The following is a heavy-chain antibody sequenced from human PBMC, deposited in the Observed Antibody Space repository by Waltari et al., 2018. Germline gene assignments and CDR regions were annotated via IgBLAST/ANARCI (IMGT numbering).Heavy chain of an antibody. CDR2: ITDCGGGT. CDR3: VKDFRSGSYGYYFDY. CDR1: GFTFSNYV. Sequence: EVQLLESGGGLVQPGGSLRLSCAASGFTFSNYVMGWVRQAPGQGLEWVSIITDCGGGTYYADSGKGRFTISRDNSKNTLYLQMNSLRAGDTAVYYCVKDFRSGSYGYYFDYWGQGTLVTVSS. J-gene: IGHJ4*01. V-gene: IGHV3-23*01. D-gene: IGHD1-26*01.